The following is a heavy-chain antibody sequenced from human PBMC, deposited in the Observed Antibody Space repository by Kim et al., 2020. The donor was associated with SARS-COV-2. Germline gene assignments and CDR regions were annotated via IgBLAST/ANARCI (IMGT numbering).Heavy chain of an antibody. V-gene: IGHV1-69*13. CDR1: GGTFSSYA. J-gene: IGHJ4*02. D-gene: IGHD3-10*01. CDR2: IIPIFGTA. CDR3: ARDLGSGYLVRGPLDY. Sequence: SVKVSCKASGGTFSSYAISWVRQAPGQGLEWMGGIIPIFGTANYAQKFQGRVTITADESTSTAYMELSSLRSEDTAVYYCARDLGSGYLVRGPLDYWGQGTLVTVSS.